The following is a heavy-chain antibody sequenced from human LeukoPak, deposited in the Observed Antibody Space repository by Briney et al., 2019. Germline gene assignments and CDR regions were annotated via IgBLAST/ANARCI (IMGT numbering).Heavy chain of an antibody. V-gene: IGHV4-34*01. Sequence: PSETLSLTCAVYGVSFSGYCWSWIRQPPGKGLEWIGEINHSGSTNYNPSLKSRVTISVDTSKNQFSLKLSSVTAADTAVYYCARCIAAAAPHAFDIWGQGTMVTVSS. CDR3: ARCIAAAAPHAFDI. CDR2: INHSGST. J-gene: IGHJ3*02. CDR1: GVSFSGYC. D-gene: IGHD6-13*01.